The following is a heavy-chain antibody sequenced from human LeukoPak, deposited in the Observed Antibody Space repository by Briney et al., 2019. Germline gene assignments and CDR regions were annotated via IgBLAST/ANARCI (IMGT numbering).Heavy chain of an antibody. CDR1: GFTFNYYA. J-gene: IGHJ4*02. CDR3: ARHDSFIPY. D-gene: IGHD5-18*01. V-gene: IGHV3-23*01. CDR2: ISDNEGST. Sequence: GGSLRLSCAASGFTFNYYAMSWVRQAPRKGLEWVSGISDNEGSTYYTDSVKGRFTISRDNTKNTVYLQMNNLRPDDTAVYFCARHDSFIPYWGQGTLVTVSS.